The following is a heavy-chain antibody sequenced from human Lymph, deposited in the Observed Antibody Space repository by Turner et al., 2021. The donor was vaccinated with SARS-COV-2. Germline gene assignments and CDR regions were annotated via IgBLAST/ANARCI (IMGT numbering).Heavy chain of an antibody. J-gene: IGHJ3*02. CDR2: IIPILGIA. Sequence: QFHLVQSGAEVKKPGSSVKFSCKASGGTFSTYVISWVRQAPGQGLEWMGGIIPILGIANYAQKFQGRVTITADKSTSTAYMELSSLRSEDTAVYHCARRHSGNYDAFDIWGQGTMVTVSS. CDR3: ARRHSGNYDAFDI. V-gene: IGHV1-69*10. D-gene: IGHD1-26*01. CDR1: GGTFSTYV.